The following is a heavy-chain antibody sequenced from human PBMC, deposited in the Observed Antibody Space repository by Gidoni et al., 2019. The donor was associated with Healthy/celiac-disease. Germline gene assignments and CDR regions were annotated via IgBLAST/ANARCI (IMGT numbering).Heavy chain of an antibody. J-gene: IGHJ3*02. V-gene: IGHV3-23*01. D-gene: IGHD3-22*01. CDR2: ISGSGGST. CDR3: AKIVGPGYLTDPYYYESGAFDI. CDR1: GFTFSSYA. Sequence: EVQLLESGGGLVQPGGSLRLSCAASGFTFSSYAMSWVRQAPGKGLEWVSAISGSGGSTYYADSVKGRFTISRDNSKNTLYLQMNSLRAEDTAVYYCAKIVGPGYLTDPYYYESGAFDIWGQGTMVTVSS.